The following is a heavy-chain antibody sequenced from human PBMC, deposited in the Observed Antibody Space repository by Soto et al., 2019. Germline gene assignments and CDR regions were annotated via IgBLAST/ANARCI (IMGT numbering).Heavy chain of an antibody. CDR1: GGSISSYY. Sequence: SETLSLTCTVSGGSISSYYWSCIRQPPGKGLEWIGYIYYSGSTNYNPSLKSRVTISVDTSKNQFSLKLSSVTAADTGVYYCARLNGYCLRTNCHGYYGMDVWGQGTTVTVSS. V-gene: IGHV4-59*08. D-gene: IGHD2-2*03. CDR2: IYYSGST. CDR3: ARLNGYCLRTNCHGYYGMDV. J-gene: IGHJ6*02.